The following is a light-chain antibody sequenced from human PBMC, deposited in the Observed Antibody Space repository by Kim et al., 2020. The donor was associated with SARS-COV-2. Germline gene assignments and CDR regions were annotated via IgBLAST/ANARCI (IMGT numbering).Light chain of an antibody. CDR1: QDISNW. CDR3: QQSYSLPPT. CDR2: AAS. V-gene: IGKV1-12*01. J-gene: IGKJ3*01. Sequence: ASVGDRVPITCRASQDISNWLAWYQQKPGKAPNLLIYAASDLQSGVPSRFSGGGSGTYFTLTISSLQPEDLAIYFCQQSYSLPPTFGPGTKVDIK.